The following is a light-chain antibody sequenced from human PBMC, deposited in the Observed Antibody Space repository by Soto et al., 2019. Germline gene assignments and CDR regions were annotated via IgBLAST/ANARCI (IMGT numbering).Light chain of an antibody. CDR3: SSDTSRSTLI. V-gene: IGLV2-14*01. J-gene: IGLJ2*01. CDR2: EVN. Sequence: QSALTQPASVSGSPGQSITISCTGTSSDIGGYNFVSWYQQHPGKAPKLLIHEVNNRPSGVSIRFSGSKSGNTASLTISGLQAEDEADYYCSSDTSRSTLIFGGGTKLTVL. CDR1: SSDIGGYNF.